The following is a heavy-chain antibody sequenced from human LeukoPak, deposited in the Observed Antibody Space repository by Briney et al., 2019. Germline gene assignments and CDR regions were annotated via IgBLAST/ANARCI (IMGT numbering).Heavy chain of an antibody. J-gene: IGHJ5*02. CDR3: TRRNLDGSSGWFDP. D-gene: IGHD1-26*01. CDR1: GFTFSGSA. V-gene: IGHV3-73*01. Sequence: GGSLRLSCAASGFTFSGSAMHWVRQASGKGLEWVGRIRSKANSCATAYAASVKGRFTISRDDSKNTAYLQMNSLKTEDTAVYYCTRRNLDGSSGWFDPWGQGTLVTVSS. CDR2: IRSKANSCAT.